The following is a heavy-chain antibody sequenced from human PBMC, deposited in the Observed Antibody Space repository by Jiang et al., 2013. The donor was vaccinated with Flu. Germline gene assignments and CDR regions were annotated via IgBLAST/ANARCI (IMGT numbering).Heavy chain of an antibody. V-gene: IGHV3-66*01. CDR2: IYSGGYT. D-gene: IGHD4-17*01. J-gene: IGHJ6*04. CDR3: ARDASEDFRYGEYDYYAMDV. CDR1: GFSVSTNY. Sequence: GVVQPGGSLRLSCAASGFSVSTNYMTWVRQAPGKGLEWVSVIYSGGYTYYVDSVKGRFTISRDNSKNTLYLQMNSLRAEDTAVYYCARDASEDFRYGEYDYYAMDVWGKGTTVTVSS.